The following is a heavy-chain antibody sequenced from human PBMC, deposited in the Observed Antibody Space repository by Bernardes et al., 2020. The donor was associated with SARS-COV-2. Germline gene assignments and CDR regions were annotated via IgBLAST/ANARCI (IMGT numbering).Heavy chain of an antibody. J-gene: IGHJ5*01. Sequence: SETLSLTCTVPGDSISCCYWSWVRQPPGKGLEWLGYIYYTGSSNYNPSLKSRVTISMDTSKNQFSLRLTSVTAADTAVYYCAREQNALVRGVIDSWGRGTLVTVSS. V-gene: IGHV4-59*01. CDR3: AREQNALVRGVIDS. CDR1: GDSISCCY. D-gene: IGHD3-10*01. CDR2: IYYTGSS.